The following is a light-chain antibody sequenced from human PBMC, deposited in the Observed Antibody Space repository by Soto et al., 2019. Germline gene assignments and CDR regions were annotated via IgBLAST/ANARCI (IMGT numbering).Light chain of an antibody. CDR1: SSDVGGYNY. CDR2: EVS. CDR3: SSYTSSSTLNV. Sequence: QSALTQPASVSRSPGQSITISCTGTSSDVGGYNYVSWYQQHPGKAPKLMIYEVSNRPSGVSNRFSGSKSGNTASLTISGLQAEDEADYYCSSYTSSSTLNVFGGGTKVTVL. V-gene: IGLV2-14*01. J-gene: IGLJ2*01.